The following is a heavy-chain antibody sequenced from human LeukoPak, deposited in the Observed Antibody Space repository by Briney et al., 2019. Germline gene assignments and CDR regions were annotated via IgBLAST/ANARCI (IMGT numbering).Heavy chain of an antibody. D-gene: IGHD1-26*01. Sequence: QSGGSLRLSCAASGFTFSDYGMHWVRQAPGKGLEWVAVISYDGSDKYYADSVKGRFTISRDNSKNTLYLQMNSLRAEDTAVYYCAKARAWDYSGSYPGRNFDYWGQGTLVTVSS. V-gene: IGHV3-30*18. CDR2: ISYDGSDK. J-gene: IGHJ4*02. CDR3: AKARAWDYSGSYPGRNFDY. CDR1: GFTFSDYG.